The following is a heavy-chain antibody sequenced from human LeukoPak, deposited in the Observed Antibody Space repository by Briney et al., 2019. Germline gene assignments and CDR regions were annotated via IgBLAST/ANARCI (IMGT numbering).Heavy chain of an antibody. Sequence: AGGSLRLSCAASGCTFSSYGMHGVRQAPGKGLEWIGSIYYSGNTYYNASLKSQVSISIDTSKNQFSLRLTSVTAADTAVYYCASQTGSGLFILPGGQGTLVTVS. V-gene: IGHV4-39*01. J-gene: IGHJ4*02. CDR1: GCTFSSYG. D-gene: IGHD3/OR15-3a*01. CDR2: IYYSGNT. CDR3: ASQTGSGLFILP.